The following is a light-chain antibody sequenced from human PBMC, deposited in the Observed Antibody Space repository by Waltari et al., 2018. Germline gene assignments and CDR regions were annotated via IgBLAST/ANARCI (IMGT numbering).Light chain of an antibody. CDR1: QSVGRT. V-gene: IGKV3-20*01. Sequence: IVFTQSPGTLSLSPGERATLPCRASQSVGRTLAWYQQKTGQAPRLLIYGASNRATGIPDRFSGSGSGTEFSLTISRLDPEDFAVYYCQHYVRLPATFGQGTKVEMK. CDR3: QHYVRLPAT. CDR2: GAS. J-gene: IGKJ1*01.